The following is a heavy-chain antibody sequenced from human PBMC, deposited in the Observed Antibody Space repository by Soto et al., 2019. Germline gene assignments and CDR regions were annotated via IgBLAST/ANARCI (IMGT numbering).Heavy chain of an antibody. CDR2: IYYSGST. J-gene: IGHJ3*02. CDR1: GGSISSSSYY. Sequence: ASETLSLTCTVSGGSISSSSYYWGRIRQPPGKGLEWIGSIYYSGSTYYNPSLKSRVTISVDTSKNQFSLKLSSVTAADTAVYYCVRHVSQATSDAFDIWGQGTMVTVSS. D-gene: IGHD6-6*01. CDR3: VRHVSQATSDAFDI. V-gene: IGHV4-39*01.